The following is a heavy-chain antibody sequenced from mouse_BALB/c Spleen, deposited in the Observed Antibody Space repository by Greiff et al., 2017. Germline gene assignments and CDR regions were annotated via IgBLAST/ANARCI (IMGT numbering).Heavy chain of an antibody. V-gene: IGHV1S137*01. D-gene: IGHD2-1*01. J-gene: IGHJ4*01. CDR1: GYTFTDYA. CDR2: ISTYYGDA. Sequence: VKLQESGAELVRPGVSVKISCKGSGYTFTDYAMHWVKQSHAKSLEWIGVISTYYGDASYNQKFKGKATMTVDKSSSTAYMELARLTSEDSAIYYCARGDGNYAMDYWGQGTSVTVSS. CDR3: ARGDGNYAMDY.